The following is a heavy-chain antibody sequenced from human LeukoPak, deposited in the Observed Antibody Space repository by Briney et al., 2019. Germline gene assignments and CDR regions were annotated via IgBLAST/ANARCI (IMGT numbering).Heavy chain of an antibody. D-gene: IGHD3-3*01. CDR1: GFTFSSYA. V-gene: IGHV3-23*01. CDR2: ISGSGGST. Sequence: GGSLRLSCAASGFTFSSYAMSWVRQAPGKGLEWVSAISGSGGSTYYADSVKGRFTISRDNSKNTLYLQMNSLRAEDTAVYYCAKADYYDFWSGYYTFDYWGQGTLVTVSP. CDR3: AKADYYDFWSGYYTFDY. J-gene: IGHJ4*02.